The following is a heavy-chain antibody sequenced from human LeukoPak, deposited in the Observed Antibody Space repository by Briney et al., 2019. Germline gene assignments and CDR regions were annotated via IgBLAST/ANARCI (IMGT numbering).Heavy chain of an antibody. J-gene: IGHJ4*02. CDR1: GFTFSSYA. Sequence: PGGSLRLSCAASGFTFSSYAMSWVRQAPGKGLEWVSAISGSGGSTYYADSVKGRFTISRDNSKNTLYLQMNSLRAEDTAVYYCAKCGYDYVWGSYRPTSFDYWGQGTLVTVSS. D-gene: IGHD3-16*02. CDR2: ISGSGGST. CDR3: AKCGYDYVWGSYRPTSFDY. V-gene: IGHV3-23*01.